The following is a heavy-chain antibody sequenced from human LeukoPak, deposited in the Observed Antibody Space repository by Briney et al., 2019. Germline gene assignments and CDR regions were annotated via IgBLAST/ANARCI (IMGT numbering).Heavy chain of an antibody. D-gene: IGHD3-9*01. CDR1: GYTFTSYG. CDR3: ARRPSKYYDILTGYYRSEFDY. V-gene: IGHV1-18*01. Sequence: ASVKVSCKASGYTFTSYGITWVRQAPGQGLEWMGWISAYNGNTNHAQKFQGRVTMTRNTSISTAYMELSSLRSEDTAVYYCARRPSKYYDILTGYYRSEFDYWGQGTLVTVSS. J-gene: IGHJ4*02. CDR2: ISAYNGNT.